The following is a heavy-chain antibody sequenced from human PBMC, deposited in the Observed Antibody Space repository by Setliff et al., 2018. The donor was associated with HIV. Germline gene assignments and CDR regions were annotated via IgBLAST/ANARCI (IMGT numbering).Heavy chain of an antibody. CDR1: GDSISYSSYY. CDR3: ARHSPSDY. CDR2: VYYTGST. J-gene: IGHJ4*02. V-gene: IGHV4-39*01. Sequence: PSETLSLTCTVSGDSISYSSYYWAWIRQPAGKGLEWIGDVYYTGSTYYNPSLKSRVTISVDTSKNQFSLKLSSVTAADTAVYYCARHSPSDYWGQGTLVTVSS.